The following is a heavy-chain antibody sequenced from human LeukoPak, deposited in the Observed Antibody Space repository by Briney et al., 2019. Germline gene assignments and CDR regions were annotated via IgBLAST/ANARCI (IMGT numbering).Heavy chain of an antibody. Sequence: SETLSLTCAVYGGSFSGYYWSWIRQPPGKGLEWIGEINHSGSTNYNPSLKSRVTISVDTSKNQFSLKLNSVTAADTAVYYCARQRKTTVTSKSWYFDLWGRGTLVTVSS. CDR1: GGSFSGYY. J-gene: IGHJ2*01. CDR3: ARQRKTTVTSKSWYFDL. CDR2: INHSGST. V-gene: IGHV4-34*01. D-gene: IGHD4-17*01.